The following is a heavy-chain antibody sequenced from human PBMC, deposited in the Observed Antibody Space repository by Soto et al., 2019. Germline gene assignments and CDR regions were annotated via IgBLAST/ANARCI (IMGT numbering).Heavy chain of an antibody. D-gene: IGHD5-12*01. CDR2: IYSEGTT. Sequence: GGSLRLSCAVSGITVSSIYMTWVRQAPGKGLEWVSVIYSEGTTYYADSVKGRFTISRDNSKNTLYLQMNSLRAEDTAVYYCARDPLGYSYGLYYNYGMDVWGEGLTVWVYS. CDR3: ARDPLGYSYGLYYNYGMDV. J-gene: IGHJ6*04. CDR1: GITVSSIY. V-gene: IGHV3-53*01.